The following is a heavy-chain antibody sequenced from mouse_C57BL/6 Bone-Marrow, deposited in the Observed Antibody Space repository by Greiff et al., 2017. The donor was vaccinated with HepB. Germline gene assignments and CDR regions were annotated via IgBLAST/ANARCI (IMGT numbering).Heavy chain of an antibody. J-gene: IGHJ3*01. V-gene: IGHV1-77*01. Sequence: VQLQQSGAELVKPGASVKISCKASGYTFTDYYINWVKQRPGQGLEWIGKIGPGSGSTYYNEKFKGKATLTVNKSSSTAYMELRSLTSEDSAVYYCARAGYGSSPFAYWGQGTLVTVSA. CDR3: ARAGYGSSPFAY. CDR1: GYTFTDYY. CDR2: IGPGSGST. D-gene: IGHD1-1*01.